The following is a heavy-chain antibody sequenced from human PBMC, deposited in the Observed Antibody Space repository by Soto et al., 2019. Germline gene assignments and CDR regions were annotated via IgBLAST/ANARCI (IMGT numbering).Heavy chain of an antibody. J-gene: IGHJ5*02. CDR1: GGSISSGGYY. CDR3: ARGIDVVVVAATPGWFDP. V-gene: IGHV4-31*03. D-gene: IGHD2-15*01. CDR2: IYYSGST. Sequence: QVQLQESGPGLVKPSQTLSLTCTVSGGSISSGGYYWSWIRQHPGKGLEWIGYIYYSGSTYYNPSLKSRVTISVDTSKNQFSLKLSSVTAADTAVYYCARGIDVVVVAATPGWFDPWGQGTLVTVSS.